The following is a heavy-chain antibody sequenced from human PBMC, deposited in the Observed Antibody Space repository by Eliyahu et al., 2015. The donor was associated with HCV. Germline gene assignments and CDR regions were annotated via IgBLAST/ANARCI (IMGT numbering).Heavy chain of an antibody. CDR3: ARATVLRFLEWLPKGGYWFDP. J-gene: IGHJ5*02. V-gene: IGHV1-8*01. Sequence: LEWMGWMNPNSGNTGYAQKFQGRVTMTRNTSISTAYMELSSLRSEDTAVYYCARATVLRFLEWLPKGGYWFDPWGQGTLVTVSS. CDR2: MNPNSGNT. D-gene: IGHD3-3*01.